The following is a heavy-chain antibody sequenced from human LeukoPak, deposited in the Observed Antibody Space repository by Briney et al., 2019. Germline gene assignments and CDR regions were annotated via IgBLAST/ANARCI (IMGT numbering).Heavy chain of an antibody. CDR1: GASITSYY. CDR3: ARDPGSDDYDNHDAFDI. D-gene: IGHD4-17*01. V-gene: IGHV4-59*01. CDR2: IYYTGST. J-gene: IGHJ3*02. Sequence: PSETLSLTCTVSGASITSYYWSWVRQPPGEGLEWIGHIYYTGSTNYNPSLKSRVTLSVDTSKNQLSLNLRSVTAADTAVYYCARDPGSDDYDNHDAFDIWGQGTMVTVSS.